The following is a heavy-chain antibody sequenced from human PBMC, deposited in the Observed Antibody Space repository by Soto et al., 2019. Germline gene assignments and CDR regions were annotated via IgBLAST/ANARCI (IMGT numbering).Heavy chain of an antibody. D-gene: IGHD3-16*01. Sequence: QVQLVQSGAEVKKPGSSVKVSCKASGGTFSSYAISWVRQAPGQGLEWMGGIIPIFGTANYAQKFQGRVTXTXDXXTSTAYMELSSLRSEDTAVYYCATREWDYVFPTDYWGQGTLVTVSS. CDR1: GGTFSSYA. V-gene: IGHV1-69*05. CDR2: IIPIFGTA. CDR3: ATREWDYVFPTDY. J-gene: IGHJ4*02.